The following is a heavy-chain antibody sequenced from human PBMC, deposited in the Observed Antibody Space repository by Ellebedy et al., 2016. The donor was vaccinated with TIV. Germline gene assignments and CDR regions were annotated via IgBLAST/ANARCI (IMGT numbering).Heavy chain of an antibody. CDR2: IYYSGST. J-gene: IGHJ4*02. D-gene: IGHD6-19*01. V-gene: IGHV4-59*01. CDR3: ARSSGWDRFDY. Sequence: MPSETLSLTCTVSGGSISSYYWSWIRPPPGKGLEWIGYIYYSGSTNYNPSLKSRVTIAVDTSKKQISLKLSSVTAADTAVYYCARSSGWDRFDYWGQGTLVTVSS. CDR1: GGSISSYY.